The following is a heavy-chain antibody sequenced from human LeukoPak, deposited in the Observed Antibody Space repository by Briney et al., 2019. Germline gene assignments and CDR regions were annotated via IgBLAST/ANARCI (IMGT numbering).Heavy chain of an antibody. V-gene: IGHV5-10-1*01. CDR2: IDPRDSYT. J-gene: IGHJ5*02. CDR1: GYTFTNFW. CDR3: TRTSDHDH. Sequence: GESLKISCQGSGYTFTNFWINWVRQLPGKGLEWVGKIDPRDSYTKYSPSFEGHVSISADKSIDTVYLQWRRLESSDTAIYYCTRTSDHDHWGPGTLVGVSS. D-gene: IGHD2-2*01.